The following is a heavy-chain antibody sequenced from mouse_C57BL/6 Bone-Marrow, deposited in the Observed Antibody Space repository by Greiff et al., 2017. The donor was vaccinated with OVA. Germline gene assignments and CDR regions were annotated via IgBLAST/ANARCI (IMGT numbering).Heavy chain of an antibody. CDR2: IYPGSGII. D-gene: IGHD2-2*01. Sequence: QVQLQQSGAELVRPGASVKLSCKASGYTFTDYYISWVKQRPGQGLEWIARIYPGSGIIYYNEKFKGKATLTAEKSSSTAYMQLSSLTSDDSAVYFCARSERLRDYFDYWGQGTTLTVSS. J-gene: IGHJ2*01. CDR1: GYTFTDYY. CDR3: ARSERLRDYFDY. V-gene: IGHV1-76*01.